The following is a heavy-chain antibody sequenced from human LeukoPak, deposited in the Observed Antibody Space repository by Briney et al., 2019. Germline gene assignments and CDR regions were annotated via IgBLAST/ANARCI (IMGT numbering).Heavy chain of an antibody. CDR3: ARHSVYYGSGSYRPYFDY. CDR1: GGSISSYY. Sequence: PSETLSLTCTVSGGSISSYYWSWIRQPPGKGLEWIGYIYYSGSTNYNPSLKTRVTISVYPSKNQFSLKLSSVTAADTAVYYCARHSVYYGSGSYRPYFDYWGQGTLVTVSS. J-gene: IGHJ4*02. D-gene: IGHD3-10*01. CDR2: IYYSGST. V-gene: IGHV4-59*08.